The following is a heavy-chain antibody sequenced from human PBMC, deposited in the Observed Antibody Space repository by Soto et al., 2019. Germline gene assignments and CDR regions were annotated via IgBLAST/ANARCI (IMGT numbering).Heavy chain of an antibody. CDR2: INPNSGDT. CDR3: ATPSTPLAETGTTGVDY. Sequence: GASVKVSCKSSGYTFTGHYVHWVRQAPGQGLEWMGWINPNSGDTNFAQKFRGRVTMTRDTSISTAYMELSRLRSDDTGVYYCATPSTPLAETGTTGVDYWGPGTLVTVSS. J-gene: IGHJ4*02. V-gene: IGHV1-2*02. CDR1: GYTFTGHY. D-gene: IGHD1-7*01.